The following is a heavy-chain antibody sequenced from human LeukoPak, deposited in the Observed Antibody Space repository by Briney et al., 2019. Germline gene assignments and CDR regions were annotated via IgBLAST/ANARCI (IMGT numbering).Heavy chain of an antibody. J-gene: IGHJ4*02. Sequence: GGSLRLSCAAAEFTFSSYWMHWVRQAPGEGLVWVLRIDSDGSDSIYADSLKGRFTISRDNAKNTLYLQMNSLRAEDTAIYYCAREGLAYGSGTDFDYWGQGTLVTVSS. D-gene: IGHD3-10*01. CDR3: AREGLAYGSGTDFDY. V-gene: IGHV3-74*01. CDR2: IDSDGSDS. CDR1: EFTFSSYW.